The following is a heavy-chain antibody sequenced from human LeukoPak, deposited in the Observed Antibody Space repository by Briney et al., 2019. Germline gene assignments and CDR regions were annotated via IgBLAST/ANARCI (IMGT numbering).Heavy chain of an antibody. CDR3: AREVIGYCSGTSCYTDYYGMDV. J-gene: IGHJ6*02. CDR2: IIPIFGTA. D-gene: IGHD2-2*02. V-gene: IGHV1-69*13. Sequence: GASVKVSCKASGGTFSSYAISWVRQAPGQGLEWMGGIIPIFGTANYAQKFQGRVTITADESTSTAYMELSSLRSEDTAVYYCAREVIGYCSGTSCYTDYYGMDVWGQGTTVTVSS. CDR1: GGTFSSYA.